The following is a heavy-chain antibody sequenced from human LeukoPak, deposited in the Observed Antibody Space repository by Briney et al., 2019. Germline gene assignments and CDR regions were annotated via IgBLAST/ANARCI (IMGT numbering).Heavy chain of an antibody. D-gene: IGHD5-24*01. CDR1: GYSFTSYW. CDR3: ASAKVATIGPFDY. Sequence: GESLKISCKASGYSFTSYWIGWVRQMPGKGLEWMGIIYPGDSDTRYSPSLQGQVTISADKSISTAYLQWSSLRASDTAMYYCASAKVATIGPFDYWGQGTLVTVSS. V-gene: IGHV5-51*01. CDR2: IYPGDSDT. J-gene: IGHJ4*02.